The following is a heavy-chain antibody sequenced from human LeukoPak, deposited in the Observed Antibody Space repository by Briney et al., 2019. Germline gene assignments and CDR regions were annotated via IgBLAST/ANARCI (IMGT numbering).Heavy chain of an antibody. CDR2: INAGNGYT. Sequence: ASVKVSCKASGYTFTRYAIHWVRQAPGQRLEWMGWINAGNGYTKYSQKFQGRVTIARDTSATTTYMELSSLRSDDTAVYYCARESTEERPGCWGQGTLVTVSS. J-gene: IGHJ4*02. D-gene: IGHD1-1*01. CDR1: GYTFTRYA. V-gene: IGHV1-3*01. CDR3: ARESTEERPGC.